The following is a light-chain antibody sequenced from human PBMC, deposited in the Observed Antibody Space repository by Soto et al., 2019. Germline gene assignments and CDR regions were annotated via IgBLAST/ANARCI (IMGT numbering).Light chain of an antibody. J-gene: IGKJ3*01. CDR3: QQYNSGPNT. CDR2: GAS. Sequence: DIQMTQSPSSLSASVGDRVTITCRASQGISIYLAWYQQKPGKVPKLLIDGASTLHSGVPSRFSGSGSGTDFTLTISSLQSEDVATYYCQQYNSGPNTFGPGNKVDIK. CDR1: QGISIY. V-gene: IGKV1-27*01.